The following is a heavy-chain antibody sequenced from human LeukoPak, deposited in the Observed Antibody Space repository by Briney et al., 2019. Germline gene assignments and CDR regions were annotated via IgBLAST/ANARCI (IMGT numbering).Heavy chain of an antibody. V-gene: IGHV4-38-2*02. Sequence: SETLSLTCSVSGHSIINSYYWGWIRQPPGKGLEWIGSIYHSGSTYYNPSLKSRLTISVDTSKNQFSLKLNSVTAADTAVYYCARGSRANGDYYYYYGMDVWGQGTTVTVSS. CDR1: GHSIINSYY. D-gene: IGHD4-17*01. CDR2: IYHSGST. CDR3: ARGSRANGDYYYYYGMDV. J-gene: IGHJ6*02.